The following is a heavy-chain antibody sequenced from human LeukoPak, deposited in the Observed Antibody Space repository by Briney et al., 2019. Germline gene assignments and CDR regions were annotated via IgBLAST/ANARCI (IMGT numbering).Heavy chain of an antibody. Sequence: PGGSLRLSCAASGFTFSNAWMSWVRQAPGKGLEWVGRIESKTDGGTTDYAAPVKGRFTISRDDSKNTLYLQMNSLKTEDTAVYYCTTDYGSGGSYYDLDYWGQGTLVTVSS. CDR1: GFTFSNAW. D-gene: IGHD2-15*01. V-gene: IGHV3-15*04. CDR2: IESKTDGGTT. J-gene: IGHJ4*02. CDR3: TTDYGSGGSYYDLDY.